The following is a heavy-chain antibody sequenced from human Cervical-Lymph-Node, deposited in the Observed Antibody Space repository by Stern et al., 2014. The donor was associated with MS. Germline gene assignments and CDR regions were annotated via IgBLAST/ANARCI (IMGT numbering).Heavy chain of an antibody. D-gene: IGHD3/OR15-3a*01. J-gene: IGHJ4*02. CDR3: TRGLGGLYYFDD. CDR1: GYTVTRYY. Sequence: VQLVESGAEVKKPGASVKVSWKTSGYTVTRYYIHWVRQTPGLGPEWMGIIYPSAGTTSYAQKFQGRVTMTSDTSTSTVYMELSSLRSEDTAVYYCTRGLGGLYYFDDWGQGTPVTVSS. CDR2: IYPSAGTT. V-gene: IGHV1-46*03.